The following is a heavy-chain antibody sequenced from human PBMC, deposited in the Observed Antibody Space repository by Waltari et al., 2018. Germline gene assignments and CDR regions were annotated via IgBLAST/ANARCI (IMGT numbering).Heavy chain of an antibody. V-gene: IGHV3-21*01. CDR2: ISSTGTYT. CDR1: GLPFSSYS. D-gene: IGHD7-27*01. CDR3: ATGGWGFYLDN. J-gene: IGHJ4*02. Sequence: EVQLVESGGGLVQPGGSLRLSCAASGLPFSSYSMNWVRQAPGKGLEWISSISSTGTYTHYADSVKGRFTISRDNAKNSLYLQMNSLRAEDTGVYWCATGGWGFYLDNWGQGTLVTFSS.